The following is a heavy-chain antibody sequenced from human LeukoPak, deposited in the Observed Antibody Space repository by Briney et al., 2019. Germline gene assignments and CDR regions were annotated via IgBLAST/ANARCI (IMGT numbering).Heavy chain of an antibody. V-gene: IGHV4-31*03. Sequence: SQTLSLTCTVSGVSISSGGYYWSWIRQHPGKGLEWIGYIYYSGSTYYNPSLKSRVTISVDTSKNQFSLKLSSVTAADTAVYYCARDRSLVGATGDWGQGTLVTVSS. CDR2: IYYSGST. CDR1: GVSISSGGYY. D-gene: IGHD1-26*01. CDR3: ARDRSLVGATGD. J-gene: IGHJ4*02.